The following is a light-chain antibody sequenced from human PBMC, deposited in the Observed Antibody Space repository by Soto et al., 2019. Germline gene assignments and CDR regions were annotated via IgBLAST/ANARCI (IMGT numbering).Light chain of an antibody. CDR1: ATNLGGYNF. Sequence: QSALTQPASVSGSPGQSITISCTGIATNLGGYNFISWFQLRPDKAPKLIIFDVSSRPSGVSDRFSGSKSGNTASLTISGLQAEDEADYYCSSYTTTSTYVFGGGTKLTVL. V-gene: IGLV2-14*03. CDR2: DVS. J-gene: IGLJ2*01. CDR3: SSYTTTSTYV.